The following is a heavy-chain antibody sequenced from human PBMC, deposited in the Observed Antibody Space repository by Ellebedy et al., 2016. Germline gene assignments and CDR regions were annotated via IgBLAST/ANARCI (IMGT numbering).Heavy chain of an antibody. CDR1: GGSISSGGYY. V-gene: IGHV4-31*03. CDR2: IYYSGST. J-gene: IGHJ6*02. D-gene: IGHD3-10*01. CDR3: AGWRGSGSYPIEYYYYYGMDV. Sequence: SETLSLTCTVSGGSISSGGYYWSWIRQHPGKGLEWIGYIYYSGSTYYNPSLKSRVTISVDTSKNQFSLKLSSVTAADTAVYYCAGWRGSGSYPIEYYYYYGMDVWGQGTTVTVSS.